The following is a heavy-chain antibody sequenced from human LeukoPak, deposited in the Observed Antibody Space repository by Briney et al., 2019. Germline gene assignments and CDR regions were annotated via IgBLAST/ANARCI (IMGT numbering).Heavy chain of an antibody. D-gene: IGHD3-3*02. CDR3: ARSILTLGYYFDY. V-gene: IGHV4-38-2*01. CDR2: IYHSGST. CDR1: GYSISSGYY. Sequence: KPSETLSLTCAVSGYSISSGYYWGWIRQPPGKGLEWIGSIYHSGSTYYNPSLKSRVTISVDTSKNQFSLKLSSVTAADTAVYYCARSILTLGYYFDYWGQGTLVTVSS. J-gene: IGHJ4*02.